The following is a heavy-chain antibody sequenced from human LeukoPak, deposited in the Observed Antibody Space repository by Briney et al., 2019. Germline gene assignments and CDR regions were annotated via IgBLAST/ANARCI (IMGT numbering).Heavy chain of an antibody. CDR2: MNPNSGNT. V-gene: IGHV1-8*03. CDR1: GGTFSSYT. J-gene: IGHJ2*01. CDR3: ARGTDSSGYGLWYFDL. Sequence: ASVKVSCKASGGTFSSYTINWVRQATGQGLEWMGWMNPNSGNTGYAQKFQGRVTITRNTSISTAYMELSSLRSEDTAVYYCARGTDSSGYGLWYFDLWGRGTLVTVSS. D-gene: IGHD3-22*01.